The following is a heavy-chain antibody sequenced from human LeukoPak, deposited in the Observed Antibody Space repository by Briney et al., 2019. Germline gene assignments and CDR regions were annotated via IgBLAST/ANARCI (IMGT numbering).Heavy chain of an antibody. CDR2: ISYDGSNK. V-gene: IGHV3-30-3*01. J-gene: IGHJ6*02. D-gene: IGHD3-10*01. CDR3: ARDLRVVWFGELLLADDYYYYGMDV. Sequence: GGSLRLSCAASGFTFSSYAMHWVRQAPGKGLEWVAVISYDGSNKYYADSVKGRFTISRDNSKNTLYLQMNSLRAEDTAVYYCARDLRVVWFGELLLADDYYYYGMDVWGQGTTVTLSS. CDR1: GFTFSSYA.